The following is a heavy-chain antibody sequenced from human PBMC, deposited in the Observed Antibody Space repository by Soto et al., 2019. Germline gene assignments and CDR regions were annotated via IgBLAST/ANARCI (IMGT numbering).Heavy chain of an antibody. V-gene: IGHV3-23*01. Sequence: PGGSLRLSCGASGVTFGSYAMSWVRQAPGKGLEWVSAISGSGGSAYYADSVKGRFTISRDNSKNTLYLQMNSLRAEDTAVYYCAITRGRINGMDVWGQGTTVTVSS. D-gene: IGHD3-16*01. CDR1: GVTFGSYA. CDR2: ISGSGGSA. CDR3: AITRGRINGMDV. J-gene: IGHJ6*02.